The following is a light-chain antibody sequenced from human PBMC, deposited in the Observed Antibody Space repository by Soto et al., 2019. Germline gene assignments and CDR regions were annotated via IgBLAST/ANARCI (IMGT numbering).Light chain of an antibody. CDR3: QQYGTSPRT. CDR2: DAS. Sequence: EIVLTQSPGTLSLSPWERATLSCRASQSVSSNLAWYQQKPGQAPRLLIYDASNRATGIPARFSGSGSGTDFTLTISRLEPEDFAVYICQQYGTSPRTFGQGTRLEIK. J-gene: IGKJ5*01. V-gene: IGKV3-20*01. CDR1: QSVSSN.